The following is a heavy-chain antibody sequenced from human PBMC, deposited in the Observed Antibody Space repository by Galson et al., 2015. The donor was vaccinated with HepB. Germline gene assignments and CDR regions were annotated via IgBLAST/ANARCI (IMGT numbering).Heavy chain of an antibody. D-gene: IGHD4-17*01. Sequence: ETLSLPCAVYGGSFSGYYWSWIRQPPGKGLEWIGEINHSGSTNYNPSLKSRVTISVDTSKNQFSLKLSSVTAADTAVYYCASGGDDYGDYFYWGQGTLVTVSS. V-gene: IGHV4-34*01. J-gene: IGHJ4*02. CDR1: GGSFSGYY. CDR2: INHSGST. CDR3: ASGGDDYGDYFY.